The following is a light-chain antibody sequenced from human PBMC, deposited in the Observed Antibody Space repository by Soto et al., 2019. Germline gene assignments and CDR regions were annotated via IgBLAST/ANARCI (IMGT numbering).Light chain of an antibody. CDR2: DVS. CDR3: NSYTTSNTRQIV. V-gene: IGLV2-14*01. J-gene: IGLJ1*01. Sequence: QSVLTQPASVSGSPGQSITISCTGTSSDVGGYNYVSWYQQHPGKAPKSMIYDVSNRPSGVSTRFSGSKSGNTASLTISGLQAEDEADYYCNSYTTSNTRQIVFGTGTKVTVL. CDR1: SSDVGGYNY.